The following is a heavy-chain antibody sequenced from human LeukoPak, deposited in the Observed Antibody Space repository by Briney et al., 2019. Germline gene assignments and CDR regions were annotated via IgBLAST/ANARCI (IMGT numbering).Heavy chain of an antibody. J-gene: IGHJ3*02. CDR2: INPNSGGT. Sequence: ASVKVSCKASGYTFTGYYMHWVRQAPGQGLEWMGRINPNSGGTNYAQKFQDRVTMTRDTSISTAYMELSRLRSDDTAVYYCASWGYNVTLSGFDAFDIWGQGTMVTVSS. D-gene: IGHD2/OR15-2a*01. CDR3: ASWGYNVTLSGFDAFDI. CDR1: GYTFTGYY. V-gene: IGHV1-2*06.